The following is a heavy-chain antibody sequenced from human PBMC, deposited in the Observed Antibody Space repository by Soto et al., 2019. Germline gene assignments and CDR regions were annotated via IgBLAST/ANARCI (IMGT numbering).Heavy chain of an antibody. Sequence: QVQLQQWGAGLLKPSETLSLTCAVYGGSFSGYYWRWIRQPPGKGREWIGESNHVGRTNYNPSLKSRVTLSVDPSKHQFSLSLTAVPAADTAVYYCARVLIAGVTTDWGQGTLVIVSS. CDR3: ARVLIAGVTTD. D-gene: IGHD5-18*01. CDR1: GGSFSGYY. J-gene: IGHJ4*02. V-gene: IGHV4-34*01. CDR2: SNHVGRT.